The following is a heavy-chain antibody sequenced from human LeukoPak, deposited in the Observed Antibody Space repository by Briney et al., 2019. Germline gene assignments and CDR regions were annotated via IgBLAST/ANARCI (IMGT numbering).Heavy chain of an antibody. V-gene: IGHV1-8*03. D-gene: IGHD1/OR15-1a*01. Sequence: ASVKVSCKASGYTFTSYDINWVRRATGQGLEWMGWMNPNSGNTGYAQKFQGRVTITRNTSISTAYMELSSLRSEDTAVYYCARLTGTEGAFDIWGQGTMVTVSS. CDR3: ARLTGTEGAFDI. J-gene: IGHJ3*02. CDR1: GYTFTSYD. CDR2: MNPNSGNT.